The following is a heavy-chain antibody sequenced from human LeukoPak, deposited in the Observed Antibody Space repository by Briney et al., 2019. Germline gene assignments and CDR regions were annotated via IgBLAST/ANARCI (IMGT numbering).Heavy chain of an antibody. D-gene: IGHD5-18*01. J-gene: IGHJ4*02. CDR2: IRYDGSNK. CDR3: AKVKPRGYSYGYASGGGYYFDY. V-gene: IGHV3-30*02. Sequence: GGSLRLSCAASGFTFSSYGMHWVRQAPGKGLEWVAFIRYDGSNKYYADSVKGRFTISRDNSKNTLYLQMNSLRAEDTAVYYCAKVKPRGYSYGYASGGGYYFDYWGQGTLVTVSS. CDR1: GFTFSSYG.